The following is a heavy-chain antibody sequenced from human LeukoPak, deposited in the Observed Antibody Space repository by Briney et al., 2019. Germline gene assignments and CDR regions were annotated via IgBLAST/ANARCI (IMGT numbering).Heavy chain of an antibody. V-gene: IGHV3-23*01. Sequence: GGSLRLSCAASRFTFSTYAMTWVRQAPGKGLEWVSGISGSGGSTYYADSVKGRFTISRDNSKNTLYLQMNSLTAEATADYYLAKGEYCSGTSCWVGSFDIWGQGTMVTVSS. J-gene: IGHJ3*02. CDR1: RFTFSTYA. D-gene: IGHD2-2*01. CDR2: ISGSGGST. CDR3: AKGEYCSGTSCWVGSFDI.